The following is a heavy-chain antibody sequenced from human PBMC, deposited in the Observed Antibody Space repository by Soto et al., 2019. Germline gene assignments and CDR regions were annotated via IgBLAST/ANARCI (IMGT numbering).Heavy chain of an antibody. CDR1: GFTFSNYA. CDR3: EKRYCSGSSCFGMDV. J-gene: IGHJ6*02. V-gene: IGHV3-23*01. D-gene: IGHD2-15*01. CDR2: ISGGGGSI. Sequence: EVQLLESGGDLVQPGGSLRLACVASGFTFSNYAMSWVRQAPGKGLEWVSGISGGGGSIYYTASVKGRFTISRDNSNHKLYLQMDSLRAEDTALYYCEKRYCSGSSCFGMDVWGQGTTVTVSS.